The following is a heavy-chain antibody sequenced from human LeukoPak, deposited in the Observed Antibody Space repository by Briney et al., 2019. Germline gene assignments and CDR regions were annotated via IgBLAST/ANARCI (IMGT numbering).Heavy chain of an antibody. Sequence: SETLSLTCSVSGGSISNYYWSWIRQPPGKGLEWIGYIYYRGNTNYNPSLKSRVTLSIDTSKDQFSLKLTSVTAADTAVYYCARGDYFKITRFDYGGQETLVPVSS. J-gene: IGHJ4*02. CDR1: GGSISNYY. CDR2: IYYRGNT. D-gene: IGHD5-12*01. CDR3: ARGDYFKITRFDY. V-gene: IGHV4-59*01.